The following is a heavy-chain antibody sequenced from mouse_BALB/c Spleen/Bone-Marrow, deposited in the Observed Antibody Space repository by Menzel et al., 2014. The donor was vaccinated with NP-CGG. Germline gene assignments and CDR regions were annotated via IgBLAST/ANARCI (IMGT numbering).Heavy chain of an antibody. CDR3: ARRGTGVDY. J-gene: IGHJ2*01. CDR2: IYPGGGYT. Sequence: LVESGAELVRPGPSVKISCKASGYTFTNYWLGWVKQRPGHGLEWIGDIYPGGGYTNYNEKFKGKATLTADTSASTAYMQLSSLTSEDSAVYFCARRGTGVDYWGQGTTLTVSS. V-gene: IGHV1-63*02. D-gene: IGHD4-1*01. CDR1: GYTFTNYW.